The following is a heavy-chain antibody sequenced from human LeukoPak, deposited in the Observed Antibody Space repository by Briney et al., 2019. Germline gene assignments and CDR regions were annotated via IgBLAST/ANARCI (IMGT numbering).Heavy chain of an antibody. Sequence: GGSLRLSCAASGFTFSSYAMHWVRQAPGKGLEWVAVISYDGSNKYYADSVKGRFTISRDNSKNTLYLQMNSLRAEDTAVYYCARGTPLEDYYDSSGYYYEGGYWGQGTLVTVSS. CDR2: ISYDGSNK. CDR3: ARGTPLEDYYDSSGYYYEGGY. D-gene: IGHD3-22*01. V-gene: IGHV3-30-3*01. J-gene: IGHJ4*02. CDR1: GFTFSSYA.